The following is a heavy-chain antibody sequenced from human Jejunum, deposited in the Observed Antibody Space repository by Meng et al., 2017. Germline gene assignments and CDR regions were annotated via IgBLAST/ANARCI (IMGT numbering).Heavy chain of an antibody. CDR3: AKVAEGYRGLHGYYYGMDV. D-gene: IGHD5-12*01. V-gene: IGHV3-23*01. CDR1: GFTFSNNA. J-gene: IGHJ6*02. Sequence: GESLKISCAASGFTFSNNAMTWVRQAPGKGPEWVSIISGSGGSTQYGDSVKGRFTISRDNSKNTLFLQMSRLRADDTALYYCAKVAEGYRGLHGYYYGMDVWGQGTTVTVSS. CDR2: ISGSGGST.